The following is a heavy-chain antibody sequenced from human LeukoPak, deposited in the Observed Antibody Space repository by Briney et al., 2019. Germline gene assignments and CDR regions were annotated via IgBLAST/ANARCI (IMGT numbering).Heavy chain of an antibody. CDR2: INPNDGDT. CDR3: ARANFLYCSSTTCLFDY. Sequence: ASVKVSCKASGYTFTDYYMHWVRQAPGQEFEWMGWINPNDGDTNYAQKFQGRVTMTRDTSISTAHMEVSRLRSDDTAVYYCARANFLYCSSTTCLFDYWGQGTLVTVSS. V-gene: IGHV1-2*02. J-gene: IGHJ4*02. CDR1: GYTFTDYY. D-gene: IGHD2-2*01.